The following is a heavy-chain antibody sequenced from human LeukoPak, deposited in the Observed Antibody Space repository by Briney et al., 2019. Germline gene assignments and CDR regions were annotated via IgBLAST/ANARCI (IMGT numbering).Heavy chain of an antibody. CDR3: MTLYVDYAR. D-gene: IGHD4-17*01. J-gene: IGHJ4*02. CDR2: IKSKNNGWTT. Sequence: PGGSLRLSCAASGFTFSGAWLSWVRQAPGKGLEWVGRIKSKNNGWTTDYAAPVNGRFSISRDDSKNTLYLQMSSLKTEDTGVYYCMTLYVDYARWGQGTLVTVSS. CDR1: GFTFSGAW. V-gene: IGHV3-15*01.